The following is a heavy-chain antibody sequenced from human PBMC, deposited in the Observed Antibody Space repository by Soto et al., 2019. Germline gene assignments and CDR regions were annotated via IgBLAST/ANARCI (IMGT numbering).Heavy chain of an antibody. CDR1: GFTFSSFA. Sequence: GGSLRLSCAASGFTFSSFAMSWVRQAPGKGLEWVSSISANNNGTYYADSVKGRFTISRDTSKNTLYLQMNSLRAEDTAVYFCAKHFCGSTRCHLDYWGQGTLVTVSS. J-gene: IGHJ4*02. D-gene: IGHD2-2*01. CDR2: ISANNNGT. V-gene: IGHV3-23*01. CDR3: AKHFCGSTRCHLDY.